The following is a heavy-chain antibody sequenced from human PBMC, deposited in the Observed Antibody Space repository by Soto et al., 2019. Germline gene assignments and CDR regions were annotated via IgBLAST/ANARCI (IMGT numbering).Heavy chain of an antibody. CDR1: GGSISSSSYY. J-gene: IGHJ4*02. D-gene: IGHD3-9*01. Sequence: ASETLSLTCTVSGGSISSSSYYWGWIRQPPGKGLEWIGSIYYSGSTYYNPSLKSRVTISVDTSKNQFSLKLSSVTAADTAVYYCARPYYDILTGYYYSDYWGQGTLVTVSS. CDR3: ARPYYDILTGYYYSDY. CDR2: IYYSGST. V-gene: IGHV4-39*01.